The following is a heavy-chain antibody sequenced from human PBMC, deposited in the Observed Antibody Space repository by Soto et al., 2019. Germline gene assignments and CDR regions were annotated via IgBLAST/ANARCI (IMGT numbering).Heavy chain of an antibody. CDR2: IYYSGST. CDR1: GGSISSNYYY. J-gene: IGHJ4*02. V-gene: IGHV4-39*01. CDR3: ARPSGSYLYYLEY. Sequence: PSETLSLTCTVSGGSISSNYYYWGWIRQPPGKGLEWIGSIYYSGSTYYNPSLKSRVTISVDTSKNQFSLKLSSVTAADTAVYYCARPSGSYLYYLEYWGQGTLVTVSS. D-gene: IGHD1-26*01.